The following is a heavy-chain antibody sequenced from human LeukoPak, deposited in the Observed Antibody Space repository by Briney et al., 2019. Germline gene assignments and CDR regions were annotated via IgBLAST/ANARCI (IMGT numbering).Heavy chain of an antibody. CDR2: ISCGGGST. V-gene: IGHV3-23*01. J-gene: IGHJ4*02. D-gene: IGHD5-12*01. CDR3: AKSATTRPQAVDY. CDR1: GFTFSSYA. Sequence: GGSLRLSCAASGFTFSSYAISWVRQAPGKGLEWVSAISCGGGSTFYADSVKSRFTISRDNSKNTLYLQTNSLRAEDTAVYYCAKSATTRPQAVDYWGQGTLVTVSS.